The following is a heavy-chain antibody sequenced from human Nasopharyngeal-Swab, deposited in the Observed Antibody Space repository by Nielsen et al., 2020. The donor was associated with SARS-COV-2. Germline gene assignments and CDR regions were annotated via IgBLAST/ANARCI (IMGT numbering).Heavy chain of an antibody. Sequence: ESLKISCAASGFTFSSYAMSWVRQAPGKGLEWVSAISGSGGSTYYADSVKGRFTISRENAKNSLYLQMNSLRAGDTAVYYCARHYYGMDVWGQGTTVTVSS. CDR3: ARHYYGMDV. CDR1: GFTFSSYA. V-gene: IGHV3-23*01. CDR2: ISGSGGST. J-gene: IGHJ6*02.